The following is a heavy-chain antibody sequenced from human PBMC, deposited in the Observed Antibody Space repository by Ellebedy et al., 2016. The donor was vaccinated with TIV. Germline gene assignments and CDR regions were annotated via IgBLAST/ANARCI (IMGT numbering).Heavy chain of an antibody. CDR3: ARDKRVVGATTAAFDI. Sequence: GESLKISCAASGFTFSSYSMNWVRQAPGKGLEWVSSISSSSSYIYYADSVKGRFTISRDNAKNSLYLQMNSLRAEDTAVYYCARDKRVVGATTAAFDIWGQGTMVTVSS. CDR1: GFTFSSYS. D-gene: IGHD1-26*01. V-gene: IGHV3-21*01. J-gene: IGHJ3*02. CDR2: ISSSSSYI.